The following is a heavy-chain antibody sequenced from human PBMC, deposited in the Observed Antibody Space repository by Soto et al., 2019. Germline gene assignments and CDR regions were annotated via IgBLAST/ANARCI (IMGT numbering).Heavy chain of an antibody. CDR1: GVTFRTYG. Sequence: QVQLVESGGGVVQPGRSLTLSCVVSGVTFRTYGIHWVRQAPGKGLEWVAVISYDGDYTSYADSVKGRFTISRDNSKNTIYLQLTSLGAEHTALYYCAKSDRGVFGVVMSPALDPLDVWGQGTMVAASS. D-gene: IGHD3-3*01. CDR3: AKSDRGVFGVVMSPALDPLDV. V-gene: IGHV3-30*18. J-gene: IGHJ3*01. CDR2: ISYDGDYT.